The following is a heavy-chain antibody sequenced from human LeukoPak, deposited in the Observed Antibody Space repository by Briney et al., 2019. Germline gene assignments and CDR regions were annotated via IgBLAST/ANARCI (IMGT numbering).Heavy chain of an antibody. D-gene: IGHD5-24*01. CDR3: AKDPGGYKFDY. V-gene: IGHV3-30*02. CDR1: GFTFSSFD. Sequence: GGSLRLSCAASGFTFSSFDMHWVRQAPGKGLEWVASIQSDGTNKFYADSVKGRFTISRDNSKNTLYLQMNSLRPEDTAVYYCAKDPGGYKFDYWGQGTLVTVSS. J-gene: IGHJ4*02. CDR2: IQSDGTNK.